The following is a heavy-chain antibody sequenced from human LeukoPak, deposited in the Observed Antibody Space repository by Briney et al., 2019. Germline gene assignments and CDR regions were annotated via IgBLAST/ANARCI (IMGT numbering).Heavy chain of an antibody. D-gene: IGHD5-18*01. CDR1: GFTLGSHD. V-gene: IGHV3-13*01. CDR3: VREARGYHYTYFDY. Sequence: GGSLRLSCTASGFTLGSHDMHWVRRTTGEGLEWVAAIASGFQTFYAGSVKGRFTVSREGAKNSLYLQMNSLRAGDTAVYYCVREARGYHYTYFDYWGQGTLATVSS. J-gene: IGHJ4*02. CDR2: IASGFQT.